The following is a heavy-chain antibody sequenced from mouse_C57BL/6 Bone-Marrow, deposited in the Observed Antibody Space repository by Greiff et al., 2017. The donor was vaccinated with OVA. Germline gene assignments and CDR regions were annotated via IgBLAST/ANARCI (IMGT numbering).Heavy chain of an antibody. J-gene: IGHJ3*01. CDR3: ARAGYYDYDRGSWFAY. CDR1: GFTFTDYI. D-gene: IGHD2-4*01. CDR2: INSNNGGT. V-gene: IGHV1-18*01. Sequence: EVKLPQSGPELAKPGASVKIPCKASGFTFTDYIMDWVKQSPGKSLEWIGDINSNNGGTIYNQKFKGKATLTVDKSSSAGYMELRILTSEDTAVYDCARAGYYDYDRGSWFAYWGQGTGITVSA.